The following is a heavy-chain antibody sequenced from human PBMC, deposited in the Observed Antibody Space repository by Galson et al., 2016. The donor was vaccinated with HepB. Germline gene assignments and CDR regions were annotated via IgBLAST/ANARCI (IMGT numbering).Heavy chain of an antibody. Sequence: SLRLSCTTSGLSFSVCGMHWVRQAPGKGLEWVACICNDERTTYYAQYVKGRLIISRDNSRETLYLQMNSLRVDDTAIYYCATDGPPTVVVGAALDSWGQGTLVTVSS. CDR1: GLSFSVCG. J-gene: IGHJ5*01. D-gene: IGHD2-15*01. V-gene: IGHV3-33*01. CDR3: ATDGPPTVVVGAALDS. CDR2: ICNDERTT.